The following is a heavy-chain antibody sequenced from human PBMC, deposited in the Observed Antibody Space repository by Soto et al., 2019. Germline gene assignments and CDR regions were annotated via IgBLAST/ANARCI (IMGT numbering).Heavy chain of an antibody. J-gene: IGHJ4*02. V-gene: IGHV3-21*01. CDR3: ARDTIHYYDSSGYYPIDY. Sequence: GGSLRLSFAASGFTFSSYSMNWVRQAPGKGLEWVSSISSSSSYIYYADSVKGRFTISRDNAKNSLYLQMNSLRAEDTAVYYCARDTIHYYDSSGYYPIDYWGQGTLVTVSS. CDR1: GFTFSSYS. CDR2: ISSSSSYI. D-gene: IGHD3-22*01.